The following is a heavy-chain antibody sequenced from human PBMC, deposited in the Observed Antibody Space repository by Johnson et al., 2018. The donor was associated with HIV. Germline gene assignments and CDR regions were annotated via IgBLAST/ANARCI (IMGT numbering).Heavy chain of an antibody. J-gene: IGHJ3*02. CDR3: ARRVEGRRSANDAFDI. D-gene: IGHD1-1*01. Sequence: QVQLVESGGGVVQPGRSLGLSCAASGFSFSSYAMHWVRQAPGKGLEWVASLSYDGSTKDYADSVKGRFTISRDISKNLLYLQMNSLRTEDTAVYYCARRVEGRRSANDAFDIWGQGTMVTVSS. V-gene: IGHV3-30*04. CDR1: GFSFSSYA. CDR2: LSYDGSTK.